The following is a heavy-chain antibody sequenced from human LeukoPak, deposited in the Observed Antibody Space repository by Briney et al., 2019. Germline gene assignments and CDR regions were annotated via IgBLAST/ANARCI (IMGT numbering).Heavy chain of an antibody. J-gene: IGHJ5*02. CDR1: GYTLTELS. CDR3: AREGYCSGGSCYGTGNWFDP. CDR2: FDPEDGEA. Sequence: ASVKVSCKVSGYTLTELSMHWVRQAPGKGLEWMGGFDPEDGEAIYAQKFQGRVTMTEDTSTDTAYMELSSLRSEDTAAYYCAREGYCSGGSCYGTGNWFDPWGQGTLVTVSS. V-gene: IGHV1-24*01. D-gene: IGHD2-15*01.